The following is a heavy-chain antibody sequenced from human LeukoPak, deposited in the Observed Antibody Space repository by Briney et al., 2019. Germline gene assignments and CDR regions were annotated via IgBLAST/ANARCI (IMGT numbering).Heavy chain of an antibody. V-gene: IGHV4-30-4*01. D-gene: IGHD3-9*01. CDR2: IYYSGST. Sequence: SETLSLTCTVSGGSISSGDYYWSWIRQPPGKGLEWIGYIYYSGSTYYNPSLKSRVTISVDTPKNQFSLKLSSVTAADTAVYYCARALGNDILTLDYWGQGTLVTVSS. CDR1: GGSISSGDYY. J-gene: IGHJ4*02. CDR3: ARALGNDILTLDY.